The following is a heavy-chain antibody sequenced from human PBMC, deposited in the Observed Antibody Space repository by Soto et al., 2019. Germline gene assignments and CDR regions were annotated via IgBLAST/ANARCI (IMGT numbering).Heavy chain of an antibody. D-gene: IGHD3-22*01. Sequence: SATLSLTCTVSGGSMSSYYWSWIRQPPGKGLEWIGYMYYSGSTNYNPSLKSRVTISVDTSKSQFSVKLSSVTAADTAVYYCARDRGYDSSGYYYYYGMDVWGQETTVSVTS. J-gene: IGHJ6*02. CDR2: MYYSGST. V-gene: IGHV4-59*01. CDR3: ARDRGYDSSGYYYYYGMDV. CDR1: GGSMSSYY.